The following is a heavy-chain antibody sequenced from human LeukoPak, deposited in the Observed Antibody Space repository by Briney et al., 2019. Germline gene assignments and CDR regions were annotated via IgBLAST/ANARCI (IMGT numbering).Heavy chain of an antibody. CDR3: AKGYYDYVWGSYYFDY. V-gene: IGHV3-23*01. CDR2: ISGSGGST. Sequence: GGSLRLSCAASGFTFSSYAMSWVRQAPGKGLEWVSAISGSGGSTYYADSVKGRFTISRDNSRDTRYLQMNSLRAEDTAVYYCAKGYYDYVWGSYYFDYWGQGTLVTVSS. J-gene: IGHJ4*02. CDR1: GFTFSSYA. D-gene: IGHD3-16*01.